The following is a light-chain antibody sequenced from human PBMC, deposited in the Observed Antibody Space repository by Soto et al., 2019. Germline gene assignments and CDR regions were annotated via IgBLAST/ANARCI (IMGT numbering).Light chain of an antibody. CDR2: KAS. CDR3: QHYNSYSEA. J-gene: IGKJ1*01. CDR1: QSIRGW. Sequence: DIQLTQSPSITCASVCARVNRTCRASQSIRGWLAWYQQKPGKAPKLLIYKASTLKSGVPSRFSGSGSGTEFTLTISSLQPDDFATYYCQHYNSYSEAVGQGTKVDIK. V-gene: IGKV1-5*03.